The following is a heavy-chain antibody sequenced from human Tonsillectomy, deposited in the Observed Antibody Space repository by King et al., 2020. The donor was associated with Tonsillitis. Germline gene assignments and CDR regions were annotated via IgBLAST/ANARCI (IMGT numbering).Heavy chain of an antibody. Sequence: VQLVESGGGLVTRGGSLRVSCAASGFTFTNAWMNWVRQAPGKGLEWVGRIKSKTDGGTTDYAAPVQGRFTISRDDSKNTLYLQMNSLKTEDTALYYCTTHGPTSADYMDVWGKGTTVTVSS. J-gene: IGHJ6*03. CDR1: GFTFTNAW. CDR3: TTHGPTSADYMDV. CDR2: IKSKTDGGTT. D-gene: IGHD2-2*01. V-gene: IGHV3-15*07.